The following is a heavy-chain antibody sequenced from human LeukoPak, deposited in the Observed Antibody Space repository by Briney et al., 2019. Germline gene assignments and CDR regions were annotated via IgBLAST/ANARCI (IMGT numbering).Heavy chain of an antibody. Sequence: GESLRLSCAASGFTFSSYGMHWVHQAPGKGLEWVAVLWYDGSKKYYADSVKGRFTISRDNSKNTLYLQMNSLRAEDTAVYYCAREGRCGGDCYYDYWGQGTLVTVSS. CDR1: GFTFSSYG. V-gene: IGHV3-33*01. CDR3: AREGRCGGDCYYDY. D-gene: IGHD2-21*02. CDR2: LWYDGSKK. J-gene: IGHJ4*02.